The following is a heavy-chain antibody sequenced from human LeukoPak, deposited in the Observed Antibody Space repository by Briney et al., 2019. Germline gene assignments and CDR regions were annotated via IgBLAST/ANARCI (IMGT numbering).Heavy chain of an antibody. CDR3: ARGQRYCTNGVCLYYYYYYMDV. V-gene: IGHV4-34*01. J-gene: IGHJ6*03. Sequence: KPSETLPLTCAVYGGSFSGYYWSWIRQPPGKGLEWIGEINHSGSTNYNPSLKSRVTISVDTSKNQFSLKLSSVTAADTAVYYCARGQRYCTNGVCLYYYYYYMDVWGKGTTVTVSS. D-gene: IGHD2-8*01. CDR2: INHSGST. CDR1: GGSFSGYY.